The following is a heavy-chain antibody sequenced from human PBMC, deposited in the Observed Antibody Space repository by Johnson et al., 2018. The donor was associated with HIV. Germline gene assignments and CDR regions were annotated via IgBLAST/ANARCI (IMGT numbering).Heavy chain of an antibody. V-gene: IGHV3-30*02. CDR3: AKEEEDAFDI. Sequence: QVQLVESGGGVVQPGGSLRLSCAASGFTFSSYGMHWVRQAPGKGLEWVAFIRYDGSNKYYADSVKGRFTISRDNSKNTLYLQLNSLRAEETAGYYCAKEEEDAFDIWGQGTMVTVSS. J-gene: IGHJ3*02. CDR2: IRYDGSNK. CDR1: GFTFSSYG.